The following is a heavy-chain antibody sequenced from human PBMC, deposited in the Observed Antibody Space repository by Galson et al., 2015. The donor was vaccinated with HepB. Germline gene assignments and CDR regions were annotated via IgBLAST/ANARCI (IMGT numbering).Heavy chain of an antibody. CDR1: GFTFSSYW. CDR2: IKQDGSEK. Sequence: SLRLSCAASGFTFSSYWMSWVRQAPGKGLEWVANIKQDGSEKYYVDSVKGRFTISRDNAKNSLYLQMNSLRAEDTAVYYCAGQYLESYGGSFDYWGQGTLVTVSS. J-gene: IGHJ4*02. D-gene: IGHD4-23*01. CDR3: AGQYLESYGGSFDY. V-gene: IGHV3-7*03.